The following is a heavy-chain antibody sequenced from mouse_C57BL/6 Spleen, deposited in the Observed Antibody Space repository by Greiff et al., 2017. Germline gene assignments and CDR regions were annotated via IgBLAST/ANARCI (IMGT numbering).Heavy chain of an antibody. D-gene: IGHD2-4*01. CDR2: ISSGSSTI. V-gene: IGHV5-17*01. CDR1: GFTFSDYG. J-gene: IGHJ3*01. CDR3: ARGGYYDYDGLAY. Sequence: EVKLVESGGGLVKPGGSLKLSCAASGFTFSDYGMHWVRQAPEKGLEWVAYISSGSSTIYYADTVKGRFTISSDNAKNTLFLQMTSLRSEDTAMYYCARGGYYDYDGLAYWGQGTLVTVSA.